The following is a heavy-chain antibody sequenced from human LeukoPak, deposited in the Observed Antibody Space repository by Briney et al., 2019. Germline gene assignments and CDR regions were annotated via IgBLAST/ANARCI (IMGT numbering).Heavy chain of an antibody. CDR1: GFTFSSYS. Sequence: GGSLRLSCAASGFTFSSYSMNWFRQAPGKGLEWVSSISSSSSYIYYADSVKGRFTISRDNAKNSLYLQMNSLRAEDTAVYYCVREAAATLFDYWGQGTLVTVSS. J-gene: IGHJ4*02. CDR2: ISSSSSYI. CDR3: VREAAATLFDY. D-gene: IGHD1-26*01. V-gene: IGHV3-21*01.